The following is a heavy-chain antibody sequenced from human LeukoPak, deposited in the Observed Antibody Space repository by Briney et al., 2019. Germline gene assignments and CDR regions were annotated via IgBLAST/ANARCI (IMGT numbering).Heavy chain of an antibody. D-gene: IGHD2-2*02. Sequence: GGSLRLSCAASGFTFSSYSMNWVRQAPGKGLEWVSSISSSSSYIYYADSVKGRFTISRDNAKNSLYLQMNSLRAEDTAVYYCARDRLLGDIVVVPAAIHPPDAFDIWGQGTMVTVSS. CDR2: ISSSSSYI. J-gene: IGHJ3*02. CDR3: ARDRLLGDIVVVPAAIHPPDAFDI. CDR1: GFTFSSYS. V-gene: IGHV3-21*01.